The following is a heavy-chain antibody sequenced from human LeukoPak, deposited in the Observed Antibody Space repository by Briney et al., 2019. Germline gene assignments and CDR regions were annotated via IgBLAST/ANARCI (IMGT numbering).Heavy chain of an antibody. J-gene: IGHJ4*02. D-gene: IGHD3-16*01. CDR1: GGSFSGYY. CDR3: ARVAWGPFDY. V-gene: IGHV4-34*01. Sequence: SETLSLTCAVYGGSFSGYYWSWIRQLPGKGLEWIGEINHSGSTNYNPSLKSRVTISVDTSKNQFSLKLSSVTAADTAVYYCARVAWGPFDYWGQGTLVTVSS. CDR2: INHSGST.